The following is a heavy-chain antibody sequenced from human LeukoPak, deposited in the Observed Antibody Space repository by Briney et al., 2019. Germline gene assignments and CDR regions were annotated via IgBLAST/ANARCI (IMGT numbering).Heavy chain of an antibody. CDR3: ARAGYSSSWYFDY. J-gene: IGHJ4*02. CDR2: IYTSGST. D-gene: IGHD6-13*01. CDR1: GGSISSGSYY. Sequence: SQTLSLTCTVSGGSISSGSYYWSWIRQPAGKGLEWIGRIYTSGSTNYNPSLKSRVTIPVDTSKNQFSLKLSSVTAADTAVYYCARAGYSSSWYFDYWGQGTLVTVSS. V-gene: IGHV4-61*02.